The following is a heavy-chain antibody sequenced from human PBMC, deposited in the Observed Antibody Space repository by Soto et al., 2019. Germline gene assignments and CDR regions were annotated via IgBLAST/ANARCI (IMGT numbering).Heavy chain of an antibody. D-gene: IGHD3-22*01. V-gene: IGHV4-31*03. Sequence: QVQLQESGPGLVKPSQTLSLTCTVSGGSICSGGYYWSWIRQHPGKGLEWIGYIYYSGSTYYNPSLKSRVTISVDTSKNQFSLKLSSATAAVTAVYYCARAGYYSDSSGPMDAFDIWGQGTMVTVSS. CDR2: IYYSGST. CDR1: GGSICSGGYY. CDR3: ARAGYYSDSSGPMDAFDI. J-gene: IGHJ3*02.